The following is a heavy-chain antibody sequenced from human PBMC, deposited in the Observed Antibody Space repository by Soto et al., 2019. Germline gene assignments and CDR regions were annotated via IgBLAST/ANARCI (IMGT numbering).Heavy chain of an antibody. CDR3: ARELPPDL. J-gene: IGHJ5*02. Sequence: LRLSCAASGFTVSSKYMNWVRQAPGKGLEWVSIIWSAGLTYYADSVRVRFTISRDISKNILFLQMNNLRAEDSAIYYCARELPPDLWGQGTLVTVSS. D-gene: IGHD2-15*01. CDR2: IWSAGLT. V-gene: IGHV3-53*01. CDR1: GFTVSSKY.